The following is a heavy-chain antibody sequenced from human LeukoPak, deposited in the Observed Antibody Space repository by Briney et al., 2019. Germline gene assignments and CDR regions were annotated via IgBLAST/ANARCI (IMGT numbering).Heavy chain of an antibody. Sequence: SETLSLTCAVYGGSFSGYYWSWIRQPPGKGLEWIGEINHSGSTNYNPSLKSRVTISVDTSKNQFSLKLSSVTAADTAVYYCARGGGHDGYCTSTSYYHRAYWGEETVVSVSS. CDR1: GGSFSGYY. J-gene: IGHJ4*02. CDR3: ARGGGHDGYCTSTSYYHRAY. D-gene: IGHD2-2*01. V-gene: IGHV4-34*01. CDR2: INHSGST.